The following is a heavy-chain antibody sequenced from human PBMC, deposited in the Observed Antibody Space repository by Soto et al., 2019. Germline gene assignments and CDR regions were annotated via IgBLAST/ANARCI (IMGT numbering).Heavy chain of an antibody. CDR3: ARGRWVGNKLRLLEWLPAN. D-gene: IGHD3-3*01. V-gene: IGHV1-8*01. Sequence: QVQLVQSGAEVKKPGASVKVSCKASGYTFTSYDINWVRQATGQGLEWMGWMNPNSGNTGYAQKFQGRVTMTRNTSISTAYMELSSLRSEGTAVYYCARGRWVGNKLRLLEWLPANWCQGTLVTVSS. J-gene: IGHJ4*02. CDR1: GYTFTSYD. CDR2: MNPNSGNT.